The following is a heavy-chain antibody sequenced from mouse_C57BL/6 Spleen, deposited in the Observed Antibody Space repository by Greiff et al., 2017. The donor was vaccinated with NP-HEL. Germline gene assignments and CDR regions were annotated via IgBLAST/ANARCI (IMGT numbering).Heavy chain of an antibody. Sequence: EVQLQQSGPELVKPGASVKISCKASGYSFTGYYMNWVKQSPEKSLEWIGEINPSTGGTTYNQKFKAKATLTVDKSSSTAYMQLKSLTSEDSAVYYCARWLHGYWGQGTTLTVSS. V-gene: IGHV1-42*01. CDR1: GYSFTGYY. J-gene: IGHJ2*01. CDR3: ARWLHGY. D-gene: IGHD1-2*01. CDR2: INPSTGGT.